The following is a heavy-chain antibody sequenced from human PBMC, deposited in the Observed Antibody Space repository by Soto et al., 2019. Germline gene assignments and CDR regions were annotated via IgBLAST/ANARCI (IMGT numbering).Heavy chain of an antibody. CDR1: GGSVSSTDYY. Sequence: SETLSLTCTVSGGSVSSTDYYWNWIRQPPGKGLEWIGYVYYSGSTYYNPSLESRLSISIDTLKNQFYLKLSSVTAADTAVYFCDRSDYYYDLHWFDHWGQGTLVTVSS. J-gene: IGHJ5*02. CDR3: DRSDYYYDLHWFDH. CDR2: VYYSGST. V-gene: IGHV4-30-4*01. D-gene: IGHD3-22*01.